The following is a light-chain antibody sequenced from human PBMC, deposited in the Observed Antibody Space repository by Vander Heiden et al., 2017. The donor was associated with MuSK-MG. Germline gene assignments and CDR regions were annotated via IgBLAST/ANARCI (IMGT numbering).Light chain of an antibody. Sequence: DTMLTQSPGTLSLSPGERATLSCRASQSVSNGYLAWYQRKPGQAPRLLVYGASSRATGIPDRFSGRGSGTDFTLTISILDPEDFTVYYCQHACNSSRTFGQGTRVEIK. J-gene: IGKJ1*01. CDR2: GAS. CDR3: QHACNSSRT. CDR1: QSVSNGY. V-gene: IGKV3-20*01.